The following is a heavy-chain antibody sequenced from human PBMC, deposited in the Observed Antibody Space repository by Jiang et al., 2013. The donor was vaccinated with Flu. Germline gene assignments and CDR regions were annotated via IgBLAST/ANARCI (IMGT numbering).Heavy chain of an antibody. D-gene: IGHD3-16*01. CDR1: GFTFSGYA. V-gene: IGHV3-30-3*01. CDR3: AKRRAWFGPLGDAFDI. Sequence: VQLVESGGGVVQPGRSLRLSCAASGFTFSGYAMHWVRQAPGKGLEWVAVISSSGNDKYYADYADSVKGRFTISRDNSKNTLYLQMNSLRPEDTAVYYCAKRRAWFGPLGDAFDIWGQGTMVTVSS. CDR2: ISSSGNDK. J-gene: IGHJ3*02.